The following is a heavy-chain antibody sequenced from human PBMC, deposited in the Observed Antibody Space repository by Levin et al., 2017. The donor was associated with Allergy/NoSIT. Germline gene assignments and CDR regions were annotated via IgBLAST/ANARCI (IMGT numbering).Heavy chain of an antibody. Sequence: GGSLRLSCAASGFTFSKCAMNWVRQAPGKGLEWVSAISGSGSSTYYTDSVKGRFTISRDNSKNTLYLQMNSLRAEDTAIYYCAKDRYCGFDFDYYYYGMDVWGPGTTVTVSS. J-gene: IGHJ6*02. CDR1: GFTFSKCA. V-gene: IGHV3-23*01. CDR2: ISGSGSST. D-gene: IGHD5-12*01. CDR3: AKDRYCGFDFDYYYYGMDV.